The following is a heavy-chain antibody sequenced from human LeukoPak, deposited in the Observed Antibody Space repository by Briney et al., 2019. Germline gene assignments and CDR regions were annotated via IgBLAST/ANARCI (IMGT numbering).Heavy chain of an antibody. Sequence: SETLSLTCAVYGGSFSGYYWSWLRQPPGKGLEWIGEINHSGSTNYNPSLKSRVTISVDTSKNQFSLKLSSVTAADTAVYYCAITIFGIIMPPDVWGKGTTVTVSS. CDR2: INHSGST. J-gene: IGHJ6*04. D-gene: IGHD3-3*01. CDR3: AITIFGIIMPPDV. V-gene: IGHV4-34*01. CDR1: GGSFSGYY.